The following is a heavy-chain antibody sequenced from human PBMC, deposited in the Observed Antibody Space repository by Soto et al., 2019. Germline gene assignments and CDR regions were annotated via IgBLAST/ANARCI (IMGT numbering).Heavy chain of an antibody. Sequence: GESLKISCKGSGYSFASYWIGWVRQMPGKALEWMGIIYPGDSDTRYSPSFQGQVTISADKSLRTAYLQWTSLKASDTALYYCARTRSFNLGFSSAGMDVWGQETTLTISS. J-gene: IGHJ6*02. CDR1: GYSFASYW. CDR2: IYPGDSDT. V-gene: IGHV5-51*01. D-gene: IGHD6-6*01. CDR3: ARTRSFNLGFSSAGMDV.